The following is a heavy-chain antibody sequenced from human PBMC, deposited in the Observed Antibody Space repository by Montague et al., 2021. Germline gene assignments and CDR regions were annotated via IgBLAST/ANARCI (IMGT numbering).Heavy chain of an antibody. CDR3: VRDRPTAWFDA. D-gene: IGHD5-18*01. CDR1: GFSFSGLW. Sequence: YLRLSCAASGFSFSGLWMHWVRQAPGKGLVWVSQITSDGSDTNYADSVKGRFTISRDNAKSTLYLQMNSLRDEDTAVYYCVRDRPTAWFDAWGQGTLVTVSS. V-gene: IGHV3-74*01. CDR2: ITSDGSDT. J-gene: IGHJ5*02.